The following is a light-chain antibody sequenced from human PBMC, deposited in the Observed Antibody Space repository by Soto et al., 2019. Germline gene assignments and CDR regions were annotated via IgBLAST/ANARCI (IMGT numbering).Light chain of an antibody. CDR2: GYN. J-gene: IGLJ1*01. V-gene: IGLV1-40*01. CDR1: SSNIGAVFH. CDR3: CSYVGASIYV. Sequence: QSVLTQPPSVSGAPGQRVTLSSTGSSSNIGAVFHVHCYQHLPGTAPKLLIHGYNNRPSGVPDRFSGSTSGSTASLTISGLQTEDEADYYCCSYVGASIYVFGTGTKVTVL.